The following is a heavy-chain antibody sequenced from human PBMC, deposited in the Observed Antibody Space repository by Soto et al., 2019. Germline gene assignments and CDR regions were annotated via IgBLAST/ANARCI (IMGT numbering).Heavy chain of an antibody. V-gene: IGHV4-4*02. Sequence: PSETRSLTCAASVGPSVGSNWSAWVRHPPGKGREWIGAISHSGRTTTTPSLKKRVRKSEDTSKSHISLRGNSPTPAQTPVNYCAGTNNSEAGFPVIDVWGHGTTVTVSS. CDR2: ISHSGRT. J-gene: IGHJ6*02. CDR3: AGTNNSEAGFPVIDV. D-gene: IGHD6-13*01. CDR1: VGPSVGSNW.